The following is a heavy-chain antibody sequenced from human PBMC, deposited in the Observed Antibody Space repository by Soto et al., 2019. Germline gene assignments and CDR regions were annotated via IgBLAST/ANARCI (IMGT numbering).Heavy chain of an antibody. J-gene: IGHJ4*02. Sequence: GGALRLSCAASGFTFSDYYMSWIRQAPGKGLEWVSYISSSSTYTNYADSEKGRFTISRDNAKNSLYLQMNSLRAEDTAVYYCARAGLDYCSGGSCYRDWGQGTLVTVSS. CDR2: ISSSSTYT. CDR1: GFTFSDYY. V-gene: IGHV3-11*06. CDR3: ARAGLDYCSGGSCYRD. D-gene: IGHD2-15*01.